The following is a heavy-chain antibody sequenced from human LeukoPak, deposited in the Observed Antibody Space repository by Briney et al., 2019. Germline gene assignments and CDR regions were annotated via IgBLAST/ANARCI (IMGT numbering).Heavy chain of an antibody. J-gene: IGHJ4*02. CDR2: INPNSGGT. CDR1: GYTFTGYY. Sequence: GASVKVSCKASGYTFTGYYMHWVRQAPGQGLEWMGWINPNSGGTNYAQKFQGRVTMTRDTSISTAYMELSRLRSDDTAVYYCAREPGSYDILTGYYGGGFDYWGQGTLVTVSS. V-gene: IGHV1-2*02. D-gene: IGHD3-9*01. CDR3: AREPGSYDILTGYYGGGFDY.